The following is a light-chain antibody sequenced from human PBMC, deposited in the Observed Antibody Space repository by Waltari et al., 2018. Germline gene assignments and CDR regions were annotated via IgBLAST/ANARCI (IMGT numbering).Light chain of an antibody. V-gene: IGLV2-8*01. CDR3: SSFAGSSQML. J-gene: IGLJ2*01. Sequence: QSALTQPPSASGSPGQSVTISCTGTSSDVGGFDYVSWYQQHPGKVPRLMIYDVSKRPSGVPDRFSGSKSGNTASLTVSGLQGEDEADYYCSSFAGSSQMLFGGGTKLTVL. CDR2: DVS. CDR1: SSDVGGFDY.